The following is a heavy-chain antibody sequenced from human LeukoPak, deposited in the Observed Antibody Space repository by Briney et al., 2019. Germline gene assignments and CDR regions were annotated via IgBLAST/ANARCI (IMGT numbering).Heavy chain of an antibody. CDR3: AKGRVAAAPQVDYFDY. CDR2: ISGSGGST. D-gene: IGHD6-13*01. Sequence: PGGSLRLSCAASGYTFSSYAMSWVRQAPGKGLEWVSAISGSGGSTYYADSVKGRFTISRDNSKNTLYLQMNSLRAEDTAVYYCAKGRVAAAPQVDYFDYWGQGTLVTVSS. CDR1: GYTFSSYA. V-gene: IGHV3-23*01. J-gene: IGHJ4*02.